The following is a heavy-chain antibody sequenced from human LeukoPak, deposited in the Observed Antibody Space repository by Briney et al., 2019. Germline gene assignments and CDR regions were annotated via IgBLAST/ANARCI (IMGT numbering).Heavy chain of an antibody. J-gene: IGHJ4*02. D-gene: IGHD2/OR15-2a*01. Sequence: GGSLRLSCAASGFTFSIYGINWVRQAPGKGLEWVAIIWYDGSNKYFAESVMGRFSISKENSKNTVYLQMNSLRIEHTAVYYCARSGIGNPLDYWGQGTQVTVSS. V-gene: IGHV3-33*01. CDR3: ARSGIGNPLDY. CDR1: GFTFSIYG. CDR2: IWYDGSNK.